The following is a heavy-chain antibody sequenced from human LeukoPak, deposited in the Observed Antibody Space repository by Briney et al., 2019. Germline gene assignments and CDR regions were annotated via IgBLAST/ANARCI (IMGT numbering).Heavy chain of an antibody. Sequence: PAGSLRLSCAASGFTFSSYAMSWVRQAPGKGLEWVSAISGSGGDTYYADSVKGRFTISRDNSKSTLYIQINSLRAEDTAVYYCARQQLIADFDYWGQGTLVTVSS. CDR1: GFTFSSYA. J-gene: IGHJ4*02. D-gene: IGHD6-13*01. CDR2: ISGSGGDT. CDR3: ARQQLIADFDY. V-gene: IGHV3-23*01.